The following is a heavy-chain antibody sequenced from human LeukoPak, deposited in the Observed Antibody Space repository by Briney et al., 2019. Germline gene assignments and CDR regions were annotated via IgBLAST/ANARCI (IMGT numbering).Heavy chain of an antibody. V-gene: IGHV1-3*01. D-gene: IGHD3-3*01. J-gene: IGHJ5*02. CDR1: GGTFSSYA. CDR2: INAGNGNT. Sequence: RASVKVSCKASGGTFSSYAISWVRQAPGQRLEWMGWINAGNGNTKYSQKFQGRVTITRDTSASTAYMELSSLRSEDTAVYYCARDDVWDDFWSGYSLFDPWGQGTLVTVSS. CDR3: ARDDVWDDFWSGYSLFDP.